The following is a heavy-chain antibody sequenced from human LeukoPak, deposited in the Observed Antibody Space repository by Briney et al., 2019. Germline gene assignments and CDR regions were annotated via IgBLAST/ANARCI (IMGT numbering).Heavy chain of an antibody. CDR3: ARGRDYDISTGYPRVTFDY. CDR2: IYYSGST. Sequence: SETLSLTCTVSGGSISSYYWSWIRQPPGKGLEWIGYIYYSGSTNYNPSLKSRVTISVDTSKNQFSLKLSSVTAADTAVYYCARGRDYDISTGYPRVTFDYWGQGTLVTVSS. J-gene: IGHJ4*02. CDR1: GGSISSYY. V-gene: IGHV4-59*01. D-gene: IGHD3-9*01.